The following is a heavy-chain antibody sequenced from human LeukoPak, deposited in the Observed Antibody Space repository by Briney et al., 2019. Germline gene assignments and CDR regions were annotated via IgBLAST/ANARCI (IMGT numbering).Heavy chain of an antibody. CDR3: ARGVFDGDYNSWFDP. Sequence: PSETLSLTCTVSGGSISSSSYYWGWIRQPPGKGLEWIGSIYYSGSTYYNPSLESRVTISVDTSQNQFSLKLSSVTAADTAVYYCARGVFDGDYNSWFDPWGQGTLVTVSS. CDR2: IYYSGST. V-gene: IGHV4-39*07. J-gene: IGHJ5*02. D-gene: IGHD4-17*01. CDR1: GGSISSSSYY.